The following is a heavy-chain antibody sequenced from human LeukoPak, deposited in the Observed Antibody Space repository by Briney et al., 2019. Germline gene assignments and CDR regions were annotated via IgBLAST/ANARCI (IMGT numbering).Heavy chain of an antibody. Sequence: PSETLSLTCTVSGGSISSYYWGWIRQPPGKGLEWIGSIYYSGSTYYNPSLKSRVTISVDTSKNHFSLKLSSMTAADTAVYYCARRNFAIFGVITSFDSWGQGTLVTVSS. CDR2: IYYSGST. D-gene: IGHD3-3*01. CDR3: ARRNFAIFGVITSFDS. CDR1: GGSISSYY. V-gene: IGHV4-39*02. J-gene: IGHJ4*02.